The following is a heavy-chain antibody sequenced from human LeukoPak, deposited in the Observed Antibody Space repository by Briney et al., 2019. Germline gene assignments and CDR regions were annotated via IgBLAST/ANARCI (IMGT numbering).Heavy chain of an antibody. CDR3: ARSGSYSTFDY. D-gene: IGHD1-26*01. CDR2: ISSSGSTI. Sequence: GGSLRLSCAASGFTFSSYEMNWVRQAPGKGLEWVSYISSSGSTIYYADSVKGRFTISRDNSKNTLYLQMNSLRAEDTAVYYCARSGSYSTFDYWGRGTLVTVSS. CDR1: GFTFSSYE. V-gene: IGHV3-48*03. J-gene: IGHJ4*02.